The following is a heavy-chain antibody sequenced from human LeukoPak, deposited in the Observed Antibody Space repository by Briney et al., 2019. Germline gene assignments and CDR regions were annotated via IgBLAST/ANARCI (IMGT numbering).Heavy chain of an antibody. CDR1: GFTFSSYW. CDR3: ARGFGPKHGVYSFDY. CDR2: INSDGSST. V-gene: IGHV3-74*01. D-gene: IGHD2-8*01. J-gene: IGHJ4*02. Sequence: GGSLRLSCAASGFTFSSYWMHWVRQAPGKGLVWVSRINSDGSSTSYADSVKGRFTISRDNAKNTLYLQMNSLRAEDTAVYYCARGFGPKHGVYSFDYWGQGTLVTVSA.